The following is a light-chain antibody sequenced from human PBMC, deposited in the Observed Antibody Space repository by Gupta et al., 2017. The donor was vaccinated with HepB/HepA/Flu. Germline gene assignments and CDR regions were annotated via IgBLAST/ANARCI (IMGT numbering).Light chain of an antibody. CDR2: TAS. CDR3: QQSNNALWT. Sequence: DVQMTQSPSSLSASVGDRVTITCRASQSIRTYLNWYQQKPGKAPNLLIYTASSLQTGVPSRFSGSGSGTDFTLTISSLQPEDFATYYCQQSNNALWTFGQGTKVQIK. V-gene: IGKV1-39*01. CDR1: QSIRTY. J-gene: IGKJ1*01.